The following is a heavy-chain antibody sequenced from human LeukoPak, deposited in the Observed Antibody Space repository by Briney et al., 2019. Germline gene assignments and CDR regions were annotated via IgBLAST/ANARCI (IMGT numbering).Heavy chain of an antibody. J-gene: IGHJ4*02. CDR2: ISGSGGGT. CDR1: GFTFSSYA. V-gene: IGHV3-23*01. Sequence: GGSLRLSCAASGFTFSSYAMSWVRQAPGKGLEWVSGISGSGGGTYYADSMKGRFTISRDNSKNTLYLQMNSLGAEDTAVYYCAKGYSYGSFDHWGQGTLVTVSS. D-gene: IGHD3-10*01. CDR3: AKGYSYGSFDH.